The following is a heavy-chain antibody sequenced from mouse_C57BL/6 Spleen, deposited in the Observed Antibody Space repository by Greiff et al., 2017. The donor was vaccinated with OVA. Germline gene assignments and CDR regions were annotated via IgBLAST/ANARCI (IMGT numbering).Heavy chain of an antibody. CDR3: ARYYGSSYDYYAMDY. D-gene: IGHD1-1*01. CDR1: GYTFTSYW. J-gene: IGHJ4*01. V-gene: IGHV1-61*01. Sequence: QVQLKQPGAELVRPVSSVKLSCKASGYTFTSYWMDWVTQRPGQGLEWLGNIYPSDNETHYNQKFKDKATLTVDKSSSTAYMQLSSLTSEDSAVYYCARYYGSSYDYYAMDYWGQGTSVTVSS. CDR2: IYPSDNET.